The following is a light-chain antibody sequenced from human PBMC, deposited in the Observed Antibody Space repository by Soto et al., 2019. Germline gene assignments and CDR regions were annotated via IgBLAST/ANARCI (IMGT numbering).Light chain of an antibody. CDR1: QYISSN. J-gene: IGKJ4*01. CDR2: DAT. V-gene: IGKV3D-15*01. Sequence: DIVMTQSPATLSESPGERVTLSCRASQYISSNLAWYQQKPGQPPRLLIYDATSRATGIPSRFSGSGSGTDFTLTIISLQSEDFAVYFCQQYHDWPPLTFGGGTKVEFK. CDR3: QQYHDWPPLT.